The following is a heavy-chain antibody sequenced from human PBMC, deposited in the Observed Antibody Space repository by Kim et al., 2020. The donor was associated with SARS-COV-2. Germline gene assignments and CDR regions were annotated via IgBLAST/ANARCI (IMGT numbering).Heavy chain of an antibody. V-gene: IGHV4-34*01. J-gene: IGHJ4*02. D-gene: IGHD1-26*01. Sequence: SETLSLTCAVYGGSFSGYYWSWIRQPPGKGLEWIGEINHSGSTNYNPSLKSRVTISVDTSKNQFSLKLSSVTAADTAVYYCARSPIVGAVHYWGQGTLVTVSS. CDR3: ARSPIVGAVHY. CDR1: GGSFSGYY. CDR2: INHSGST.